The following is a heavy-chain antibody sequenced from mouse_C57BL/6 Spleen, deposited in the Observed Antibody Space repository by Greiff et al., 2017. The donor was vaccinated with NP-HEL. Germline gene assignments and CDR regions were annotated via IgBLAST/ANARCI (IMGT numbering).Heavy chain of an antibody. CDR3: ARWDYYGSSSWFAY. CDR1: GYAFSSYW. V-gene: IGHV1-80*01. Sequence: QVQLQQSGAELVKPGASVKISCKASGYAFSSYWMNWVKQRPGKGLEWIGQIFPGDGDTTYNGKFKGKATLTADKSSSTAYMQLSSLTSEDSAVYFCARWDYYGSSSWFAYWGQGTLVTVSA. D-gene: IGHD1-1*01. J-gene: IGHJ3*01. CDR2: IFPGDGDT.